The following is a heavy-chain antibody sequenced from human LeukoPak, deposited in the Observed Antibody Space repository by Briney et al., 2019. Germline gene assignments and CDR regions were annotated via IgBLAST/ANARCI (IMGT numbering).Heavy chain of an antibody. CDR1: GGSISSNY. CDR3: ARDRSIAARLAFDI. V-gene: IGHV4-59*01. D-gene: IGHD6-6*01. CDR2: IYYSGST. J-gene: IGHJ3*02. Sequence: SETLSLTCTVSGGSISSNYWSWIQQPPGKGLEWIGYIYYSGSTKYNPSLKSRVTISVDTSKNQLSLKLSSVTAADTAVYYCARDRSIAARLAFDIWGQGTMVTVSS.